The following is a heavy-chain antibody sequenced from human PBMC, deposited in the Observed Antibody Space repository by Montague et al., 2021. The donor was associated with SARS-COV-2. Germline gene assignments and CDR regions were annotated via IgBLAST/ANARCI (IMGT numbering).Heavy chain of an antibody. J-gene: IGHJ3*02. CDR1: GFTFSSYA. CDR2: ISYDGSNK. Sequence: LRLSWAASGFTFSSYAMHWVRQAPGKGLERVAVISYDGSNKYYADSVKGRFTISRDNSKNTLYLQMNSLRAEDTAVYYCARAAQKQYVLLWFGELLHDAFDIWGQGTMVTVSS. V-gene: IGHV3-30-3*01. D-gene: IGHD3-10*01. CDR3: ARAAQKQYVLLWFGELLHDAFDI.